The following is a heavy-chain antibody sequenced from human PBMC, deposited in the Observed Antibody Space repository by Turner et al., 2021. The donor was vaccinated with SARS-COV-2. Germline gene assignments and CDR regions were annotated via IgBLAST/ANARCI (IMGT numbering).Heavy chain of an antibody. CDR3: AKGGWYYDILTGSYFEY. Sequence: QVQLVESGGGVVQPGRALRLSCADSGFTFSSYGMHWVRQAPGKGLGWVAVISYDGSNKYYADSVKGRFTISRDNSKNTLYLQMNSLRAEDTAVYYCAKGGWYYDILTGSYFEYWGQGTLVTVSS. J-gene: IGHJ4*02. CDR2: ISYDGSNK. D-gene: IGHD3-9*01. V-gene: IGHV3-30*18. CDR1: GFTFSSYG.